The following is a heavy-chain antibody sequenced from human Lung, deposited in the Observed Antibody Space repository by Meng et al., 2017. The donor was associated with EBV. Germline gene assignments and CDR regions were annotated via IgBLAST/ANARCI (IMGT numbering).Heavy chain of an antibody. J-gene: IGHJ5*02. D-gene: IGHD6-6*01. V-gene: IGHV4-30-4*08. CDR1: CGAIRFGDYY. Sequence: QVQLQESGPGMVKPSQTLSLTSTVSCGAIRFGDYYWSWIRQPPGKGLEWIGYIYDSGSTSYNPSLMSRVTISVDTSRNQFSLKLTSVTAADTAVYYCAREYSSSSGLPGPWGQGTLVTVSS. CDR2: IYDSGST. CDR3: AREYSSSSGLPGP.